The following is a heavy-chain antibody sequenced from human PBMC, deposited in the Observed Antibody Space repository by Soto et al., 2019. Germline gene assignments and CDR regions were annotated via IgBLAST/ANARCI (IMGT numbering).Heavy chain of an antibody. V-gene: IGHV4-30-4*01. CDR1: GISISTIDYY. CDR2: IDYSGTT. CDR3: ASFGVASLNWFDP. Sequence: QLQLQESGPGLVKPSQTLSLTCTVSGISISTIDYYWTWIRQSPGKGLEWIGCIDYSGTTYYNPSLTSRVSISEDTSKNQFSLKLTSVAAADTAMYYCASFGVASLNWFDPWGQGTLVTVSS. J-gene: IGHJ5*02. D-gene: IGHD3-3*01.